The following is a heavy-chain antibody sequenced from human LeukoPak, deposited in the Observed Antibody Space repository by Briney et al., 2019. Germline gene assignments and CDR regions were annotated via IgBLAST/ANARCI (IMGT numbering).Heavy chain of an antibody. CDR3: ARVDLEDSMYYDFWSGSPPDY. CDR1: GYTFTSYG. V-gene: IGHV1-18*01. Sequence: ASVKVSCKASGYTFTSYGISWVRQAPGQGLEWMGWISAYNGNTNYAQKLQGRVTMTTDTSTSTAYMELRSLRSDDTAVYYCARVDLEDSMYYDFWSGSPPDYWGLGTLVTVSS. CDR2: ISAYNGNT. D-gene: IGHD3-3*01. J-gene: IGHJ4*02.